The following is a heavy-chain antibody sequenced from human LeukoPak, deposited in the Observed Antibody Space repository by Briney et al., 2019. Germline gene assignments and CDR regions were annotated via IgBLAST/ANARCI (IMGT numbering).Heavy chain of an antibody. CDR2: IRCDGSNK. Sequence: GGSLRLSCAASGFTFSSYGMHWVRQAPGKGLEWVAFIRCDGSNKYYADSVKGRFTISRDNSKNTLYLQMNSLRAEDTAVYYCAKDGTTMDYWGQGTLVTVSS. J-gene: IGHJ4*02. V-gene: IGHV3-30*02. CDR1: GFTFSSYG. D-gene: IGHD1-7*01. CDR3: AKDGTTMDY.